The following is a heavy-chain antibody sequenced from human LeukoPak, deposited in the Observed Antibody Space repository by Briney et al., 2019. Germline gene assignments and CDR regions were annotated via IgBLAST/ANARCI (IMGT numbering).Heavy chain of an antibody. CDR1: GFTFSDHD. V-gene: IGHV3-13*01. CDR2: IGTGGDT. CDR3: VREDTYGLDV. D-gene: IGHD5-18*01. Sequence: PGGSLRLSCAASGFTFSDHDMHWVRQAPGKGLEWVSVIGTGGDTYYPGSVKGRFTISRENAKNTVYLQMNSLRDGETAVYYCVREDTYGLDVWGQGTTVTVSS. J-gene: IGHJ6*02.